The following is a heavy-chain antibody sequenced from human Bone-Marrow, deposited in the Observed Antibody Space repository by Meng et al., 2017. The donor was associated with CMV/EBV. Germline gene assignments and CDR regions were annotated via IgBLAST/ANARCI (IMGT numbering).Heavy chain of an antibody. V-gene: IGHV4-39*01. CDR2: IYYGGST. CDR1: GGSISSSSYY. CDR3: ARQSVLRFLEWFYGMDV. Sequence: SETLSLTRTVSGGSISSSSYYWGWIRQPPGKGLEWIGSIYYGGSTYYNPSLKSRVTISVDTSKNQFSLKLSSVTAADTAVYYCARQSVLRFLEWFYGMDVWGQGTTVTVSS. D-gene: IGHD3-3*01. J-gene: IGHJ6*02.